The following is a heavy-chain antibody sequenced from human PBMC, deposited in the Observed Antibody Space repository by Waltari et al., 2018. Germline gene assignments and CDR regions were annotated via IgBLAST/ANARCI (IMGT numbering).Heavy chain of an antibody. V-gene: IGHV4-4*07. CDR1: GDPISCSS. CDR3: AREVLPNATIWRSYFDY. J-gene: IGHJ4*02. CDR2: IYTGRHP. Sequence: QVQLQESGPGLVKPSETLSPTCTVPGDPISCSSWNWIRQPAGKRLEYIGRIYTGRHPNYNPSLESRVTMSIDTSKNEFSLKLSSVTAADTAVYYCAREVLPNATIWRSYFDYWGQGSLVTVSS. D-gene: IGHD5-12*01.